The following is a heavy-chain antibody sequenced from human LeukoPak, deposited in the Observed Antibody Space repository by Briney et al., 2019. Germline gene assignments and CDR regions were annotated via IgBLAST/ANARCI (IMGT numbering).Heavy chain of an antibody. V-gene: IGHV4-4*02. CDR2: IYHSGST. CDR3: ARFYYYDSSGSGFDY. J-gene: IGHJ4*02. CDR1: GGSISSSNW. D-gene: IGHD3-22*01. Sequence: SETLSLTCAVSGGSISSSNWWSWVRQPPGKGLEWIGEIYHSGSTNYNPSLKSRVTISVDKSKNQFSLKLSSVTAADTAVYYCARFYYYDSSGSGFDYWGQGTLVTVSS.